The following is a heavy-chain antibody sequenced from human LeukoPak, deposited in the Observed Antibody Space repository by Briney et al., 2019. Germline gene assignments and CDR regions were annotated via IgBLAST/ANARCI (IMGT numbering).Heavy chain of an antibody. CDR3: ARPRGPHDAFDI. J-gene: IGHJ3*02. D-gene: IGHD3-10*01. CDR1: GFTFTNYW. Sequence: GESLKISCQGSGFTFTNYWVAWVRQMPGKGLEWMGIIYPGDSDTRYSPSFQGQVTISADKAISTAYLQWISLKASDTAMYYCARPRGPHDAFDIWGQGTMVTVSS. V-gene: IGHV5-51*01. CDR2: IYPGDSDT.